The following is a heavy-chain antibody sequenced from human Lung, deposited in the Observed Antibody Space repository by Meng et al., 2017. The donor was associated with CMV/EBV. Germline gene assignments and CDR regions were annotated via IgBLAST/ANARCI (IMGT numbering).Heavy chain of an antibody. CDR1: GGSISSGDYY. CDR3: AREGIYDIYPNDAFDI. D-gene: IGHD3-22*01. V-gene: IGHV4-30-4*08. Sequence: QGPLPESGPGLVTPSQTLSLTCTVAGGSISSGDYYWSWIRQPPGKGLEWIGYIYYSGSTYYNPSLKSRVTISVDTSKNQFSLKLSSVTAADTAVYYCAREGIYDIYPNDAFDIWGQGTMVPSPQ. CDR2: IYYSGST. J-gene: IGHJ3*02.